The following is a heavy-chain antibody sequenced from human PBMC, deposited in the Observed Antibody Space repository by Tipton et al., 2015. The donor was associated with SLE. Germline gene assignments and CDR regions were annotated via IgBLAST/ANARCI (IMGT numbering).Heavy chain of an antibody. CDR1: GVSISYYY. Sequence: TLSLTCTVSGVSISYYYWSWIRQPPGKGLEWIGYISDGGGTNYNPSLKSRVTISVDPAKNQFPLKLTSVTAADTALYYCVRENSGSRDEYYYYYMDVWGKGTTVTVSS. J-gene: IGHJ6*03. D-gene: IGHD1-26*01. V-gene: IGHV4-59*12. CDR3: VRENSGSRDEYYYYYMDV. CDR2: ISDGGGT.